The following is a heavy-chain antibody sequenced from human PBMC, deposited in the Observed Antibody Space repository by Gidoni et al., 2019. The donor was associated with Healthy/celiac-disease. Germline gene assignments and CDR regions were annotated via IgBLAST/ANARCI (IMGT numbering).Heavy chain of an antibody. Sequence: QVQLQQWGAGLLKPSETLSLTCAVYGVSFSGYYCSWIRQPPGKGLEWIGEINHSGSTNYHPSLMSRVTISVDTTNNPFSLKLSSVTAAATAVYYCARAPSAYYDFSSGYYRPNPPLFGIDVWGQGTTVTVSS. V-gene: IGHV4-34*01. CDR2: INHSGST. CDR3: ARAPSAYYDFSSGYYRPNPPLFGIDV. J-gene: IGHJ6*02. CDR1: GVSFSGYY. D-gene: IGHD3-3*01.